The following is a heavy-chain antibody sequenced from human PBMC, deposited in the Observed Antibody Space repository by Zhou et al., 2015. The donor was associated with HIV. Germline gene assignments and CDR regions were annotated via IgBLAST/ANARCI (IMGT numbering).Heavy chain of an antibody. CDR1: GYTFTSYY. D-gene: IGHD6-19*01. J-gene: IGHJ1*01. CDR3: ARKGTQQWLPRGYFQH. CDR2: INPSGGST. Sequence: QVQLVQSGAEVKKPGASVKVSCKASGYTFTSYYMHWVRQAPGQGLEWMGIINPSGGSTSYAQKFQGRVTMTRDTSTSTVYMELSSLRSEDTAVYYCARKGTQQWLPRGYFQHWGQGTLVTVSS. V-gene: IGHV1-46*01.